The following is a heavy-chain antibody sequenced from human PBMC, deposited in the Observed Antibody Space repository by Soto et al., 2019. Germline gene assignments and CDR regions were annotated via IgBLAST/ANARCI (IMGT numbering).Heavy chain of an antibody. CDR3: ARDWATGSSLFNYYCMDV. CDR1: GFTFSSYA. D-gene: IGHD6-13*01. CDR2: ISYDGSNK. V-gene: IGHV3-30-3*01. Sequence: QVQLVESGGGVVQPGRSLRLSCAASGFTFSSYAMHWVRQAPGKGREWVAVISYDGSNKYYADYVKGRFTISRDNSKNTLYLQMNSLRAEDTSVYYCARDWATGSSLFNYYCMDVWGQGTTVTVSS. J-gene: IGHJ6*02.